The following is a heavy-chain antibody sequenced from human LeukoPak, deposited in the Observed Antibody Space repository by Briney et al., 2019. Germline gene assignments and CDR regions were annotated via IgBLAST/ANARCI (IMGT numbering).Heavy chain of an antibody. D-gene: IGHD5-18*01. J-gene: IGHJ6*03. V-gene: IGHV4-59*01. CDR3: ARTTEGGYTYYYFYYYYMDV. CDR1: GCSISSYY. CDR2: IYYSGST. Sequence: SGTLSLTCTVSGCSISSYYWSWIRQPPGKGLEWIGYIYYSGSTNYNPSLKSRVTISVDTSKNQFSLKLSSVTAADTAVYYCARTTEGGYTYYYFYYYYMDVWGKGTTVTISS.